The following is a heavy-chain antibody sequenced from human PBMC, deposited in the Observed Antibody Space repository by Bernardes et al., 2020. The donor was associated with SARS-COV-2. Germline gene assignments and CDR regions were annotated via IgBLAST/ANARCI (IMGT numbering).Heavy chain of an antibody. Sequence: GVSLRLSCAASGFTFDDYAMHWVRQAPGKGLEWVSGISWNSGSIGYADSVKGRFTISRDNAKNPLYLQMNSLRAEDTALYYCAKDIAWYRLTEESYGMDGWGQGATVTVSS. J-gene: IGHJ6*02. CDR3: AKDIAWYRLTEESYGMDG. CDR2: ISWNSGSI. D-gene: IGHD6-13*01. CDR1: GFTFDDYA. V-gene: IGHV3-9*01.